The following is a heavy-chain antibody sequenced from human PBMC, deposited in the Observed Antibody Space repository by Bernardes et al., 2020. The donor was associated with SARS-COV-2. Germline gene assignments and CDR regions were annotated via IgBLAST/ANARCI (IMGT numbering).Heavy chain of an antibody. J-gene: IGHJ4*02. CDR2: NDDSGST. V-gene: IGHV4-39*01. Sequence: SETLSLTCTVSGGSISSSSYYWGWNRQPTGKGLEWIGSNDDSGSTYYNPSLRSLVTITVDTSKNQFLLKLSSVTAADTAVYYCARTSGGYSYGYYFDYWGQGTLVTVSS. D-gene: IGHD5-18*01. CDR1: GGSISSSSYY. CDR3: ARTSGGYSYGYYFDY.